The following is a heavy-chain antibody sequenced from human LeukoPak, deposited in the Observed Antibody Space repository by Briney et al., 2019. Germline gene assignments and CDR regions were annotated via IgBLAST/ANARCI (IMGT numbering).Heavy chain of an antibody. CDR1: GFTFDDYA. J-gene: IGHJ4*02. D-gene: IGHD2-2*01. CDR3: AKDGCSSTSCSVGGFDY. Sequence: GGSLRLSCAASGFTFDDYAMHWVRQAPGKGLEWVSGISWNSGSIGYADSVKGRFTISRDNSKNTLYLQMNSLRAEDTAVYYCAKDGCSSTSCSVGGFDYWGQGTLVTVSS. CDR2: ISWNSGSI. V-gene: IGHV3-9*01.